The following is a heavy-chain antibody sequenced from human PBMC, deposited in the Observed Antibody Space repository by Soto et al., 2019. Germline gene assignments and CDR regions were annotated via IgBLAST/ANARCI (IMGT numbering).Heavy chain of an antibody. CDR3: IRKYYNTLGDY. J-gene: IGHJ4*02. CDR1: GFTFDDYA. D-gene: IGHD3-9*01. CDR2: ISWNHGGI. V-gene: IGHV3-9*01. Sequence: PGGSLRLSCVVSGFTFDDYAMHWVRQAPGKGLEWVSSISWNHGGIGYADSVRGRFTVSRDNAKNSPYLQMNSLRREDTAFYYCIRKYYNTLGDYWGQGTLVTVSS.